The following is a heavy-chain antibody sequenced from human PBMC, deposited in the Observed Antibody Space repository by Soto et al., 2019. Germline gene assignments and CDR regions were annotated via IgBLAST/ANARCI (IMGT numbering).Heavy chain of an antibody. CDR2: ISGSGGST. D-gene: IGHD3-10*01. CDR1: GFTFSSYA. Sequence: GGSLRLSCAASGFTFSSYAMSWVRQAPGKGLEWVSAISGSGGSTYYADSVKGRFTISRDNSKNTLYLQMNSLRAEDTAVYYSAKDHSMVRGVITCYFDYWGQGALVTVSS. J-gene: IGHJ4*02. V-gene: IGHV3-23*01. CDR3: AKDHSMVRGVITCYFDY.